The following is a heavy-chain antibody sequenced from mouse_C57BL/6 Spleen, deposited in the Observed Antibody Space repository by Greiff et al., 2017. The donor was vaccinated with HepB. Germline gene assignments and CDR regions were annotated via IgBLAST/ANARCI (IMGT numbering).Heavy chain of an antibody. CDR1: GFNIKNTY. CDR2: IDPANGNT. Sequence: VQLKQSVAELVRPGASVKLSCTASGFNIKNTYMHWVKQRPEQGLEWIGRIDPANGNTKYAPKFQGKATITADTSSNTAYLQLSSLTSEDTAIYYCARSGGRITTVVVHFDYWGQGTTLTVSS. D-gene: IGHD1-1*01. J-gene: IGHJ2*01. V-gene: IGHV14-3*01. CDR3: ARSGGRITTVVVHFDY.